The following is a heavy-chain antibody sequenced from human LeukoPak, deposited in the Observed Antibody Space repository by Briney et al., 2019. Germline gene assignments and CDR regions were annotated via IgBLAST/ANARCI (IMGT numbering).Heavy chain of an antibody. J-gene: IGHJ4*02. Sequence: SETLSLTCTVSGGSISSYYWSWIRQPPGKGLEWIGYIYHSGTTNYNPSLKSRVTMSVDTSKSQFSLKLSSVTAADTAIYYCARNIVGPRQVDYWGQGTLVTVSS. D-gene: IGHD1-26*01. V-gene: IGHV4-59*01. CDR3: ARNIVGPRQVDY. CDR1: GGSISSYY. CDR2: IYHSGTT.